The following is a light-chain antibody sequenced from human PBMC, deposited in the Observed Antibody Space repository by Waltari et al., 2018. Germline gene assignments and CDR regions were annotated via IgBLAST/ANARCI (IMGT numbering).Light chain of an antibody. CDR3: AAWDDSLNGWV. CDR1: SPNIGSTT. Sequence: QSVLTQPPSASVTPGQRVTISCSGSSPNIGSTTVNWYKQHPGTAPKLLIYRNNQRPSGVPDRFSGSKSGTSASLAISGLQSEDETDYYCAAWDDSLNGWVFGGGTKLTVL. CDR2: RNN. V-gene: IGLV1-44*01. J-gene: IGLJ3*02.